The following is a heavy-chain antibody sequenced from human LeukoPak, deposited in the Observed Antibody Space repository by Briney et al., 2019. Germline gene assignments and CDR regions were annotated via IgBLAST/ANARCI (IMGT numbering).Heavy chain of an antibody. CDR1: GFTVSSNY. CDR2: IYSGGST. J-gene: IGHJ4*02. D-gene: IGHD6-19*01. Sequence: GGSLRLSCAASGFTVSSNYMSWVRQAPGKGLEWVSVIYSGGSTYYADSVKGRFTISRENSNDTLYLQMNSRRAEYTAEYCCAASGIVGYWGQGTLVTVSS. CDR3: AASGIVGY. V-gene: IGHV3-66*02.